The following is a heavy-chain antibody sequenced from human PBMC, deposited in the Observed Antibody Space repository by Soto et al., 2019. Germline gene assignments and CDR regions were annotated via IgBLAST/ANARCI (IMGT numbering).Heavy chain of an antibody. Sequence: QVQLMQSGVEVKKPGASVKVSCKASGDTFTDYYIHWVRQAPGQGLEWMGTVNPSGGHTTYAQHFRGRVTRTXAXAAXPLSMELTSLPSDGRAIDYCAGAGHVVVVTAALHYWGQGTLVTVSS. CDR1: GDTFTDYY. CDR2: VNPSGGHT. V-gene: IGHV1-46*01. D-gene: IGHD2-21*02. J-gene: IGHJ4*02. CDR3: AGAGHVVVVTAALHY.